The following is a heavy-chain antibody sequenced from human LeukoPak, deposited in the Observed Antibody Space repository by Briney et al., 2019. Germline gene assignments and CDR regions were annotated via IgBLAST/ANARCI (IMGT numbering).Heavy chain of an antibody. CDR1: GFTFSSYA. D-gene: IGHD3-22*01. J-gene: IGHJ4*02. Sequence: GGFLRLSCAASGFTFSSYAMSWVRQAPGKGLEWVSAISGSGGSTYYADSVKGRFTISRDNSKNTLYLQMNSLRAEDTAVYYCAKDAVYRRDYYDSSGYFDYWGQGTLVTVSS. CDR3: AKDAVYRRDYYDSSGYFDY. CDR2: ISGSGGST. V-gene: IGHV3-23*01.